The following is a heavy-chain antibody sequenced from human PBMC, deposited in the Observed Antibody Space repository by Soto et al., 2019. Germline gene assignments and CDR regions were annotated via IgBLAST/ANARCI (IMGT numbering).Heavy chain of an antibody. CDR1: GFTFSSYA. D-gene: IGHD1-26*01. CDR2: ISGSGGST. J-gene: IGHJ6*03. Sequence: EVQLLESGGGLVQPGGSLRLSCAASGFTFSSYAMSWVRQAPGKGLEWVSAISGSGGSTYYADSVKGRFTISKDNSKNTLYLQMHILRAEDTAVYYCAKREAGTAQYYDYYYMDVWGKGTTVTVSS. V-gene: IGHV3-23*01. CDR3: AKREAGTAQYYDYYYMDV.